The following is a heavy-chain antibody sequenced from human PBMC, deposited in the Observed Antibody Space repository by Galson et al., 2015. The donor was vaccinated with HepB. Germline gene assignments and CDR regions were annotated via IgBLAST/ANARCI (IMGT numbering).Heavy chain of an antibody. V-gene: IGHV3-30-3*01. CDR2: ISYDGSNK. Sequence: LRLSCAASGFTFSSYAMHWVRQAPGKGLEWVAVISYDGSNKYYADSVKGRFTISRDNSKNTLYLQMNSLRAEDTAVYYCARDIAVAGTFDYWGQGTLVTVSS. CDR3: ARDIAVAGTFDY. CDR1: GFTFSSYA. D-gene: IGHD6-19*01. J-gene: IGHJ4*02.